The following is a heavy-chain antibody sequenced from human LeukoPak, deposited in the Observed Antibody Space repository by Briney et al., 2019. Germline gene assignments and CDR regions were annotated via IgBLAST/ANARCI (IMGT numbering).Heavy chain of an antibody. V-gene: IGHV3-33*05. J-gene: IGHJ4*02. CDR2: ILYDGSDK. Sequence: PGGSLRLSCAASGFTFSSYGMHWVRQAPGKGLEWVAAILYDGSDKYYADPVKGRFTISRDNSKNTVYLQVNSLRDEDTAVYYCARGLEAANTYYFDYWGQGTMVTVSS. D-gene: IGHD6-13*01. CDR3: ARGLEAANTYYFDY. CDR1: GFTFSSYG.